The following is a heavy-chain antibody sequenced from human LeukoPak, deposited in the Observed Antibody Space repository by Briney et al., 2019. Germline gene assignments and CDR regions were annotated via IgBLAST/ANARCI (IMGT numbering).Heavy chain of an antibody. D-gene: IGHD2/OR15-2a*01. Sequence: PSETLSLTCGVSGGSIDITNYWSWVRQVPGKGLEWIGEISHGGTTNYNPSLRSRVAMSLDRANNQFSLSLTSVTAADTAVYYCTRENRPFCPFAYWGQGVLVTVSS. CDR2: ISHGGTT. CDR1: GGSIDITNY. J-gene: IGHJ4*02. V-gene: IGHV4-4*02. CDR3: TRENRPFCPFAY.